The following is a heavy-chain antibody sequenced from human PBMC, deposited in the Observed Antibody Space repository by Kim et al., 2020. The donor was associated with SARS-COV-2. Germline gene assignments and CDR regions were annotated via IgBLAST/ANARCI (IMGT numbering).Heavy chain of an antibody. CDR3: ARTKAHSTSWYLDH. Sequence: GGSLRLSCVASGFIFRDYDMHWVRQATGEGLEWVSSIGTTDDTYYPDSVKGRFTISREDAKNSLFLQINSLRADDTAVYYCARTKAHSTSWYLDHWGQGILVTVSS. V-gene: IGHV3-13*01. J-gene: IGHJ4*02. CDR2: IGTTDDT. CDR1: GFIFRDYD. D-gene: IGHD2-2*01.